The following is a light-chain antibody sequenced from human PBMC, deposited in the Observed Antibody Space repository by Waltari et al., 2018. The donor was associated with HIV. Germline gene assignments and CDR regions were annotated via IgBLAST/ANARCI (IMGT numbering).Light chain of an antibody. CDR2: GNT. CDR1: SSNIGAGYD. CDR3: QSHDRSLNVV. V-gene: IGLV1-40*01. Sequence: QSVLTQPPSVSGAPGQRVTISCTGNSSNIGAGYDVHWYQRLPGTAPSLLVYGNTKRPSAVPDRFSGAKSGTSASLAITGRQADDEADYYCQSHDRSLNVVFGGGTKLTVV. J-gene: IGLJ2*01.